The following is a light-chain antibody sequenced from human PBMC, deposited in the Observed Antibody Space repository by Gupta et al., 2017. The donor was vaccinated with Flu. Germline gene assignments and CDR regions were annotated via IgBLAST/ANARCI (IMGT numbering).Light chain of an antibody. CDR3: MQSLQTTYT. CDR2: LGS. V-gene: IGKV2-28*01. Sequence: VTPGEPASISCRSSQILLHSNGYIYVEWYLQKPGQSPQLLIYLGSYRASGVPDRFSGSRSGTDFTLNISRVEAEDVGVYYCMQSLQTTYTFGRGTRLEIK. CDR1: QILLHSNGYIY. J-gene: IGKJ2*01.